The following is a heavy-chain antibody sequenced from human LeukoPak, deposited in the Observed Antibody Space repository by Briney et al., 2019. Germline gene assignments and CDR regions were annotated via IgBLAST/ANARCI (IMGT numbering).Heavy chain of an antibody. CDR2: INPNSGGT. V-gene: IGHV1-2*02. J-gene: IGHJ5*02. D-gene: IGHD1-26*01. Sequence: ASVKVSCKASGYTFTGYYMHWVRQAPGQGLEWMGWINPNSGGTNYAQKFQGRVTMTRDTSISTAYMELNRLRSDDTAVYYCARATAGRSNWFDPWGQGTLVTVSS. CDR1: GYTFTGYY. CDR3: ARATAGRSNWFDP.